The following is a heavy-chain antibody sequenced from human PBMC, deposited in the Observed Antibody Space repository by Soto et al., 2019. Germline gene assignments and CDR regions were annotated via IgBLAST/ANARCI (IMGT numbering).Heavy chain of an antibody. CDR1: GGSISSGDYY. D-gene: IGHD3-22*01. V-gene: IGHV4-30-4*01. J-gene: IGHJ4*02. CDR3: ASDPRYYYDSSGYFLS. CDR2: IYYSGST. Sequence: SETLSLTCTVSGGSISSGDYYWSWIRQPPGKGLEWIGYIYYSGSTYYNPSLKSRVTISVDTSKNQFSLKLSSVTAADTAVYYCASDPRYYYDSSGYFLSWGQGTLVTVS.